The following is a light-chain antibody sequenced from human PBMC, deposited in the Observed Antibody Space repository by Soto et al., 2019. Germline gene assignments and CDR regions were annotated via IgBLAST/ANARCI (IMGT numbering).Light chain of an antibody. J-gene: IGKJ1*01. V-gene: IGKV1-8*01. CDR1: QGISSY. CDR3: QQYYSYPPWT. Sequence: ALQMTQSPSSFSASTGARVTITCRASQGISSYLAWYQQKPGKAPKLLIYAASTLQSGVPSRFSGSGSGTDFTLPISCLQSEDFATYYGQQYYSYPPWTFGQGTKVDI. CDR2: AAS.